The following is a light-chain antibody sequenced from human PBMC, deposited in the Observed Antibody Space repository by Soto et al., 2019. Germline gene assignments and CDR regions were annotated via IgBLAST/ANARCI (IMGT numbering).Light chain of an antibody. V-gene: IGLV2-14*01. CDR3: SSYTTSSTRV. Sequence: QSALTQPASVSGSPGQSIAISCTGSSSDVGIYKYVSWYQQHPGKVPKLIIYEVTNRRSGVSSRFSCSKSGNTASLTISGLQAEDEADYYCSSYTTSSTRVLGTGTKVTVL. CDR2: EVT. CDR1: SSDVGIYKY. J-gene: IGLJ1*01.